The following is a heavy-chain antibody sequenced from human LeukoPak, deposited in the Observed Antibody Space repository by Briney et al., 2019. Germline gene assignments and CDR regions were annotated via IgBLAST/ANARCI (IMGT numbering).Heavy chain of an antibody. Sequence: PGGSLRLSCAASGFTFSSYDMTWVRQAPGRGLEWVSSIRPSGDNTYYGDSVKGRFTISRDNSKNTLYLQMNSLRVEDTAVYYCAKSWNYYDSSGDDALDIWGQGTMVTVSS. CDR2: IRPSGDNT. V-gene: IGHV3-23*01. D-gene: IGHD3-22*01. CDR1: GFTFSSYD. J-gene: IGHJ3*02. CDR3: AKSWNYYDSSGDDALDI.